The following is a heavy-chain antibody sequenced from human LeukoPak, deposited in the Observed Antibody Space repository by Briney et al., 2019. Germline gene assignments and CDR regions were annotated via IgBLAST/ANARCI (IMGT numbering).Heavy chain of an antibody. CDR2: IKQDGSEK. D-gene: IGHD4-17*01. J-gene: IGHJ4*02. V-gene: IGHV3-7*01. CDR1: GFTFSSYG. Sequence: PGGSLRLSCAASGFTFSSYGMSWVRQAPGKGLERVANIKQDGSEKYYVDSVKGRFTISRDNAKNSLYLQMNSLRAEDTAVYYCARADDYGDFFDYWGQGTLVTVSS. CDR3: ARADDYGDFFDY.